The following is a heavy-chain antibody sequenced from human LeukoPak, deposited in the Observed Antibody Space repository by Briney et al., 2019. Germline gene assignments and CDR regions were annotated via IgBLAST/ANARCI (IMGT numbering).Heavy chain of an antibody. D-gene: IGHD5-18*01. CDR2: IYYSGST. CDR3: ARAAGGYTYFDY. J-gene: IGHJ4*02. CDR1: GGSISSYF. Sequence: SETLSLTCTVSGGSISSYFWTWIRQPPGKGLEWIGYIYYSGSTNYNPSLKSRVTISVDTSKNQFSLKLSSVTAADTAVYYCARAAGGYTYFDYWGQGTLVTVSS. V-gene: IGHV4-59*01.